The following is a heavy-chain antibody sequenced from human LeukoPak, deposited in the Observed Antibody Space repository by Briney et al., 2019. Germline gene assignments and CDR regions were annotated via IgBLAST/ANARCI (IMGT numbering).Heavy chain of an antibody. Sequence: PSETLSLTCTVSGGPISSYYWSWIRQPPGKGLEWIGYIYYSGSTNYNPSLKSRVTISVDTSKNQFSLKLSSVTAADTAVYYCARALGGSYLKGFDYWGQGTLVTVSS. CDR1: GGPISSYY. V-gene: IGHV4-59*01. CDR2: IYYSGST. D-gene: IGHD1-26*01. J-gene: IGHJ4*02. CDR3: ARALGGSYLKGFDY.